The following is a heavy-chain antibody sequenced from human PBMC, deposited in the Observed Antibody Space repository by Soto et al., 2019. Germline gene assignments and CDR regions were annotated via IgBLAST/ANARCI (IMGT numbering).Heavy chain of an antibody. CDR1: GFTFSNAW. CDR2: IKSKTDGGTT. CDR3: TTAFRDWSPVTHFDY. V-gene: IGHV3-15*07. J-gene: IGHJ4*02. Sequence: KPGGSLRLSCAASGFTFSNAWMNWVRQAPGKGLEWVGRIKSKTDGGTTDYAAPVKGRFTISRDDSKNTLYLQMNSLKTEDTTVYYCTTAFRDWSPVTHFDYWGQGTLVTVSS. D-gene: IGHD4-17*01.